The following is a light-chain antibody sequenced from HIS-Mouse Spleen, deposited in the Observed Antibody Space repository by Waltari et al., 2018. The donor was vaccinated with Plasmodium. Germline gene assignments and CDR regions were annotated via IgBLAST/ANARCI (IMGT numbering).Light chain of an antibody. CDR3: YSTDSSGNHRV. J-gene: IGLJ3*02. Sequence: SYELTQPHSVPVSPVQKGRITCSGEALPKKHAYWYHQKSGQAPLLVIYEDSKRPSGIPERFSGSSSVTMATLTISGAQVEDEADYYCYSTDSSGNHRVFGGGTKLTVL. V-gene: IGLV3-10*01. CDR2: EDS. CDR1: ALPKKH.